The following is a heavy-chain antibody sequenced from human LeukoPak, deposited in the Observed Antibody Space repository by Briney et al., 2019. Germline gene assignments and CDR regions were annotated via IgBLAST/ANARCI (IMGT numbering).Heavy chain of an antibody. Sequence: SQTLSLTCAISGDSVSSNSATRNWIRQSPSRGLEWLGRTYHRSKWYNDYAVSVKGRITVNPDTSKNQFSLQLNSVSPEDTAVYYCVRDSGLGLDAFDVWGQGTMVTVSS. CDR2: TYHRSKWYN. CDR1: GDSVSSNSAT. CDR3: VRDSGLGLDAFDV. D-gene: IGHD3/OR15-3a*01. V-gene: IGHV6-1*01. J-gene: IGHJ3*01.